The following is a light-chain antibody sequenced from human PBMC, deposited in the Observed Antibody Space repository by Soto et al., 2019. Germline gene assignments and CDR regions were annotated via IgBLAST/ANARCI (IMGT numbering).Light chain of an antibody. V-gene: IGKV1-12*01. CDR2: AAS. CDR1: QAISGW. Sequence: DIQMTQSPSSVYASVGDRVTITCRASQAISGWLAWYQQKPGKAPNLLIYAASHLHSGVPSRFSGSGSGTDFTLTISSLQPEDFAIYFCQQANSFPFTFGPGTKVDMK. CDR3: QQANSFPFT. J-gene: IGKJ3*01.